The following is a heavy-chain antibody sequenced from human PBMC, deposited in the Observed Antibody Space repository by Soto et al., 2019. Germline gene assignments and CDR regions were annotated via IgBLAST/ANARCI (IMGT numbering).Heavy chain of an antibody. CDR3: ARHRVFSSWYSGGYYYYGMDV. D-gene: IGHD6-13*01. CDR2: IYYSGST. CDR1: GGSISSYY. J-gene: IGHJ6*02. Sequence: PSETLSLTCTVSGGSISSYYWSWIRQPPGKGLEWIGYIYYSGSTNYNPSLKSRVTISVDTSKNQFSLKLSSVTAADTAVYYCARHRVFSSWYSGGYYYYGMDVWGQGTTVTVSS. V-gene: IGHV4-59*08.